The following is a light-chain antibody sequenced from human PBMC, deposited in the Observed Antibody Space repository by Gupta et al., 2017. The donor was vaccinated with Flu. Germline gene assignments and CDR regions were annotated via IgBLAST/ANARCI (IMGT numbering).Light chain of an antibody. J-gene: IGLJ3*02. CDR3: QAYDSTNVG. CDR2: EDI. Sequence: LIRPPSVSESLWMTVTISCTRSSGSIASDYVQWYQQRPGSSPTTVIYEDIQRPSGVPDRFSGAIESSTTSASLTIARPKNEDDYDDYCQAYDSTNVGFGGGTNLTGL. V-gene: IGLV6-57*01. CDR1: SGSIASDY.